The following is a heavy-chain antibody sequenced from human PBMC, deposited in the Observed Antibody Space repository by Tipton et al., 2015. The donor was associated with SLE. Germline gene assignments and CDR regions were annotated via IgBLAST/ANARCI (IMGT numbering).Heavy chain of an antibody. J-gene: IGHJ4*02. CDR2: ISGSGGST. V-gene: IGHV3-23*01. Sequence: SLRLSCAASGFTLSSYAMSWVRQAPGKGLEWVSAISGSGGSTYYADSVKGRFTISRDNSKNTLYLQMNSLRAEDTAVYYCAKDPLYCTGGVCGDYWGQGTLVTVSS. D-gene: IGHD2-8*02. CDR1: GFTLSSYA. CDR3: AKDPLYCTGGVCGDY.